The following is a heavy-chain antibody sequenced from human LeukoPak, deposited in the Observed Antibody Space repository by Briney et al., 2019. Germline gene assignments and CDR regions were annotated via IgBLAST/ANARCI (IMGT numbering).Heavy chain of an antibody. J-gene: IGHJ6*02. Sequence: PSETLSLTCTVSGGSISSGSYYWSWIRQPAGKGLEWIGRIYTSGSTNYNPYLKSRVTISVDTSKNQFSLKLSSVTAADTAVYYCAREVYYYGSGMEGYYYYGMDVWGQGTTVTVSS. V-gene: IGHV4-61*02. D-gene: IGHD3-10*01. CDR2: IYTSGST. CDR1: GGSISSGSYY. CDR3: AREVYYYGSGMEGYYYYGMDV.